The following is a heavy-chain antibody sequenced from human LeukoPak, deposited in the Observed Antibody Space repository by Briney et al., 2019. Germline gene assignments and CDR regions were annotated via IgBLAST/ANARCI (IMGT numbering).Heavy chain of an antibody. J-gene: IGHJ4*02. D-gene: IGHD6-19*01. CDR2: IYYSGST. CDR1: GGSISSYY. Sequence: SETLSLTCTVSGGSISSYYWSWIRQPPGKGLEWIGDIYYSGSTNYNPSLKSRVTISVDTSKNQFSLKLSSVTAADTAVYYCASLYSSGWYKYPDYWGQGTMVTVSS. V-gene: IGHV4-59*01. CDR3: ASLYSSGWYKYPDY.